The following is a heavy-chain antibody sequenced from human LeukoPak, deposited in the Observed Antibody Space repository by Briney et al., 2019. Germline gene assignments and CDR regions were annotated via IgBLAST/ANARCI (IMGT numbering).Heavy chain of an antibody. CDR3: AKVHGVAL. Sequence: GGSLRLSCAASGFSFRTYAMTWVRQAPGKGLEWVSSTGGSSDITYYADSVKGRFTISRDTSKNTLYLQMNSLRAEDTALYQCAKVHGVALWGQGTLVTVSS. CDR1: GFSFRTYA. D-gene: IGHD3-16*01. CDR2: TGGSSDIT. V-gene: IGHV3-23*01. J-gene: IGHJ5*02.